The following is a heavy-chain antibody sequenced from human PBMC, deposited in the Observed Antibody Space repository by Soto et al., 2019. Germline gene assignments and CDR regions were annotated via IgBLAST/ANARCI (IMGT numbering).Heavy chain of an antibody. Sequence: ASVKVSCKTSGYSFTDYKLHWVRQAPGQGLEWMGWVDPNGGGSNSAQKFQGSVTMTWDTSITTAYLDLTRLTTNDTATYFCASWVVYGDFEGFEVWCQGTRVTVAS. V-gene: IGHV1-2*04. CDR2: VDPNGGGS. D-gene: IGHD4-17*01. CDR3: ASWVVYGDFEGFEV. CDR1: GYSFTDYK. J-gene: IGHJ4*02.